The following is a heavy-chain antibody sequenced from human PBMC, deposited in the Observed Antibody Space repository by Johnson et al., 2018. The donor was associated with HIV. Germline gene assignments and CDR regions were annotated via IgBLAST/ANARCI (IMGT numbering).Heavy chain of an antibody. CDR2: ISNDGSNK. V-gene: IGHV3-30*03. CDR1: GFTFSSYT. CDR3: ARDPYSGSYSAFDI. D-gene: IGHD1-26*01. Sequence: QVQLVESGGGLVQPGRSLRLSCAASGFTFSSYTMHWVRQAPGKGLEWVASISNDGSNKFYADSVKGRFSISRDNSKNTLYLQMNSLRAEDTAVYYCARDPYSGSYSAFDIWGQGTMVTVSS. J-gene: IGHJ3*02.